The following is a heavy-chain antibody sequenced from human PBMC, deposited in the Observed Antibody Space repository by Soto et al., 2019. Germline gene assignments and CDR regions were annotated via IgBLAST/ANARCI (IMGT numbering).Heavy chain of an antibody. Sequence: QITLKESGPTLVKPTQTLTLTCTFSGFSLSTSGVGVGWIRQPPGKALEWLAVIYWDDSKTYSPSLKSRLTITKGTSRDQVVLTMTNMDPVDTATYYCAHKGSGSRAIDYWGQGALVTVPS. CDR2: IYWDDSK. CDR3: AHKGSGSRAIDY. D-gene: IGHD3-10*01. V-gene: IGHV2-5*02. CDR1: GFSLSTSGVG. J-gene: IGHJ4*02.